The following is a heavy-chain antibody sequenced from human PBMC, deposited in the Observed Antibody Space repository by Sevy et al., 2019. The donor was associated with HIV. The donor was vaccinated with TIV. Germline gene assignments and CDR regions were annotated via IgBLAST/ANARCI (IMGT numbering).Heavy chain of an antibody. J-gene: IGHJ4*02. V-gene: IGHV3-23*01. CDR3: VKWGADTARAGYSTCCYVHS. Sequence: GGSLRLSCAASGFTFSSYAMSWVRQAPGKGLEWVSAISGSGVSTYYADSVKGRFTISRDNSKNTLSLQLNSLRAEDTAIYFWVKWGADTARAGYSTCCYVHSWGQGTLVTVSS. CDR1: GFTFSSYA. CDR2: ISGSGVST. D-gene: IGHD5-18*01.